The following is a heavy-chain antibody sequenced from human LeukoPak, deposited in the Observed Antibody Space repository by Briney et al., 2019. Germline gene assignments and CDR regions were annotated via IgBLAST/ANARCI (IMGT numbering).Heavy chain of an antibody. J-gene: IGHJ4*02. D-gene: IGHD3-10*01. CDR3: ARGGYSASGSYYY. V-gene: IGHV4-4*07. CDR2: IYPSGST. Sequence: SETLSLTCTVSGGSISGYYWSRIRQPAGKGLEWIGRIYPSGSTNYNPSLKSRVTMSVDKSKNQFSLQLSSVTAADTAVYYCARGGYSASGSYYYWGQGTLVTVSS. CDR1: GGSISGYY.